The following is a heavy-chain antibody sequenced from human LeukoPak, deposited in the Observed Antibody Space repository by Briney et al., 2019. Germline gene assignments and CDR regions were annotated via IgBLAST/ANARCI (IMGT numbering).Heavy chain of an antibody. D-gene: IGHD1-20*01. CDR3: ARDRASDNWNDHHFDY. V-gene: IGHV3-7*01. CDR1: GFTFSSYW. J-gene: IGHJ4*02. Sequence: GGSLRLSCAASGFTFSSYWMSWVRQAPGKGLEWVANIKQDGSEKYYVDSVKGRFTISRVNAKNSLYLQMNSLRAEDTAVYYCARDRASDNWNDHHFDYWGQGTLVTVSS. CDR2: IKQDGSEK.